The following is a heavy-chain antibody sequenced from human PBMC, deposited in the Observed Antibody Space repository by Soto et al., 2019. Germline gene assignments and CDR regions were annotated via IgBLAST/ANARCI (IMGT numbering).Heavy chain of an antibody. CDR3: TRRASSSFYHFDF. Sequence: GESVKISCHASGYSFTAYWITWVRQMPGKGLEWMATIDPSDSYVDYSPSFRGHVTFSVDRSITTVYLQWNSLKASDSAMYFCTRRASSSFYHFDFWGQGALVTVSS. CDR1: GYSFTAYW. J-gene: IGHJ4*02. D-gene: IGHD2-2*01. CDR2: IDPSDSYV. V-gene: IGHV5-10-1*01.